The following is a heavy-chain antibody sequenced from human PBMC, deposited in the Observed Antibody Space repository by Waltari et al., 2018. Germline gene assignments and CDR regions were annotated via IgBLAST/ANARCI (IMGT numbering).Heavy chain of an antibody. D-gene: IGHD6-19*01. CDR1: GGSISSSSYY. V-gene: IGHV4-39*01. CDR2: IYYSGST. J-gene: IGHJ4*02. CDR3: ATKRESSASGFDY. Sequence: QLQLQESGPGLVKPSETLSFTCTVSGGSISSSSYYWGWIRQPPGKGLEWIGSIYYSGSTYSNPSLKSRGTISVDTSKNQFSLKLSSVTAADTAVYYCATKRESSASGFDYWGQGTLVTVSS.